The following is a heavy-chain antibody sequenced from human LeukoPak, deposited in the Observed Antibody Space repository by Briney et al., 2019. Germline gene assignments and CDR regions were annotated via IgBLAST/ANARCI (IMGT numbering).Heavy chain of an antibody. CDR3: ARGPTYYYDSSGYADDY. J-gene: IGHJ4*02. D-gene: IGHD3-22*01. CDR2: INPNSGGT. CDR1: GYTFTGYY. Sequence: ASVKVSCKASGYTFTGYYMHWVRQAPGQGLEWMGWINPNSGGTHYAQKFQGRVTMTRDTSISTAYMALSRPRSDDTAVYYCARGPTYYYDSSGYADDYWGQGTLVTVSS. V-gene: IGHV1-2*02.